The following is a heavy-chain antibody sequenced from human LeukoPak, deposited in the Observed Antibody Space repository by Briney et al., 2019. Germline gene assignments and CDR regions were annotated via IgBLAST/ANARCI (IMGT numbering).Heavy chain of an antibody. CDR3: ARSDSGSGYPF. D-gene: IGHD3-10*01. CDR1: RGSISSNGYY. V-gene: IGHV4-39*07. J-gene: IGHJ4*02. CDR2: MLYSGRS. Sequence: SETLSLTCTVSRGSISSNGYYWGWRRQPPGRGLEWVGSMLYSGRSYFNPSLKSRVTISVDMSRNQFSLKLSSVSAADTAVYFCARSDSGSGYPFWGQGTLVTVSS.